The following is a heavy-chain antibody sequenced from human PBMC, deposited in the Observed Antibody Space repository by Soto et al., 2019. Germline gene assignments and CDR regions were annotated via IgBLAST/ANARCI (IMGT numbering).Heavy chain of an antibody. J-gene: IGHJ6*03. CDR2: IWYDGSNK. D-gene: IGHD6-13*01. V-gene: IGHV3-33*01. CDR1: GFTFSSYG. CDR3: AHYSSAAPVWSYMDV. Sequence: PGGSLRLSCAASGFTFSSYGMHWVRQAPGKGLEWVAVIWYDGSNKYYADSVKGRFTISRDNSKNTLYLQMNSLRAEDTAVYYCAHYSSAAPVWSYMDVWGKGTTVTVSS.